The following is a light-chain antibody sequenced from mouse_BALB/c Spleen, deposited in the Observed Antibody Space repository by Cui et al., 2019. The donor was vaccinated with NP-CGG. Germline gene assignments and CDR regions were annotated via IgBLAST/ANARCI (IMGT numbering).Light chain of an antibody. V-gene: IGLV1*01. CDR1: TGAVTTSNY. CDR3: ALWYSNHWV. J-gene: IGLJ1*01. Sequence: AVVCESSACTTSPGETVTLTCRSSTGAVTTSNYANWVQEKPDHLFTGLIGGTNNRAPGVPARFSGSLIGDKAALTITGAQTEDEAIYFCALWYSNHWVFGGGTKLTVL. CDR2: GTN.